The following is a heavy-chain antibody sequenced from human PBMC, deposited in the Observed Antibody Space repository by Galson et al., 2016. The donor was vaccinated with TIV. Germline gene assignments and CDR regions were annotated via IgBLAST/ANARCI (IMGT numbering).Heavy chain of an antibody. CDR3: AGSAIPATGNMAY. Sequence: SVKVSCKASGFTFITSGVHWVRQARGQRLEWIGWIVTGSGDTNYAQSFQQRVTITRDMSTSTAYMELRSLGSEDTAVYYCAGSAIPATGNMAYWSQGTLVTVSS. CDR2: IVTGSGDT. CDR1: GFTFITSG. V-gene: IGHV1-58*01. D-gene: IGHD6-13*01. J-gene: IGHJ4*02.